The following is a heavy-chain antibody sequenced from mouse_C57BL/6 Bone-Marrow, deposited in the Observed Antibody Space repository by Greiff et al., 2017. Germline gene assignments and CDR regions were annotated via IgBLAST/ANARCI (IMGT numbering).Heavy chain of an antibody. CDR3: AFYLPDAMDY. V-gene: IGHV1-80*01. J-gene: IGHJ4*01. D-gene: IGHD2-1*01. CDR1: GYAFSSYW. CDR2: IYPGDGDT. Sequence: VMLVESGAELVKPGASVKISCKASGYAFSSYWMNWVKQRPGKGLEWIGQIYPGDGDTNYNGKFKGKATLTSDKSSSTAYMQLSSLTSEDSAVYFCAFYLPDAMDYWGQGTSVTVSS.